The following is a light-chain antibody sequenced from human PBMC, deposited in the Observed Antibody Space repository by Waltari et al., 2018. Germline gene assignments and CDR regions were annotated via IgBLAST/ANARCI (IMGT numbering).Light chain of an antibody. CDR3: QQYDNWPPYT. Sequence: EILMTQSPATLSVSPGDRATLSCRASQTVSSNLAWYQQNPGQAPRLLIYGASTRAAGIPVRFSGSGSGTEFTLTISSLQSEDFAVYYCQQYDNWPPYTFGQGTKLEI. CDR2: GAS. J-gene: IGKJ2*01. CDR1: QTVSSN. V-gene: IGKV3-15*01.